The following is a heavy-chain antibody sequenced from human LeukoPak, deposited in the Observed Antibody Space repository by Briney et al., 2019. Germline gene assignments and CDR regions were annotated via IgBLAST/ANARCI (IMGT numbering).Heavy chain of an antibody. CDR2: ISSSSSTI. CDR3: AKSARYYFDY. CDR1: GFTFSSYS. Sequence: GGSLRLSCAASGFTFSSYSMNWVRQAPGKGLEWVSSISSSSSTIYYADSVNGRFTISRDNAKNSLYLQMNSLRDEDTAVYYCAKSARYYFDYWGQGTLVTVSS. J-gene: IGHJ4*02. V-gene: IGHV3-48*02.